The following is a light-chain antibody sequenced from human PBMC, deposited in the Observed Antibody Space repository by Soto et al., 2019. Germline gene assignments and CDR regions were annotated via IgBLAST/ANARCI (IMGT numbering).Light chain of an antibody. Sequence: EIVLTQSPGTLSLSPGERATLSCRASQSVSSSYLAWYQQKPGQAPRLLIYGASSRATGIPDRFSGSGSGTDFTLTISRLEPEDFVVYYCQQYGSSPPWTFGQGTKVEMK. J-gene: IGKJ1*01. CDR3: QQYGSSPPWT. CDR1: QSVSSSY. CDR2: GAS. V-gene: IGKV3-20*01.